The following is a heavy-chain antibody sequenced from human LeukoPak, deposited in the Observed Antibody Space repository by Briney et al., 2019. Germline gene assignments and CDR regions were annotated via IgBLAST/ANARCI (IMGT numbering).Heavy chain of an antibody. CDR2: FDPEDGET. D-gene: IGHD1-1*01. V-gene: IGHV1-24*01. J-gene: IGHJ6*02. Sequence: ASVKVSCKVSGYTLTELSMHWVRQAPGKGLEWMGGFDPEDGETIYAQKFQGRVTMTEDTSTDTAYMELSSLRSKDTAVYYCATDPSWSVQLEPNYYYGMDVWGQGTTVTVSS. CDR3: ATDPSWSVQLEPNYYYGMDV. CDR1: GYTLTELS.